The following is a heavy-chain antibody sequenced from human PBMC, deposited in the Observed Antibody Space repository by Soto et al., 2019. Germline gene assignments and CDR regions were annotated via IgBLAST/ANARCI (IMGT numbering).Heavy chain of an antibody. J-gene: IGHJ4*02. CDR3: HGYGY. Sequence: EVQVVESGGGLIQPGGSLRLSCEVSGFSVTANYMSWVRQAPEKGLEWVSVIYSGGSTYYVDSVKGRFSLSRDISKNTLYLQMNRLRAEDTAAYYCHGYGYWGQGTLVTVSS. D-gene: IGHD5-12*01. CDR2: IYSGGST. V-gene: IGHV3-53*01. CDR1: GFSVTANY.